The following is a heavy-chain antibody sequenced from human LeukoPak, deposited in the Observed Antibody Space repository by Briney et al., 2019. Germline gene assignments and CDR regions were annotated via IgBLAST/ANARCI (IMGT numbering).Heavy chain of an antibody. CDR3: AKVGCSSTSCYFYFQH. CDR2: ISSSGGST. D-gene: IGHD2-2*01. V-gene: IGHV3-23*01. CDR1: GFTFSSYS. Sequence: GGSLRLSCAASGFTFSSYSMSWVRQAPGKGLEWVSDISSSGGSTYYADSVKGRFTISRDNSKNTLYLQMNSLRAEDTAVYYCAKVGCSSTSCYFYFQHWGQGTLVTVSP. J-gene: IGHJ1*01.